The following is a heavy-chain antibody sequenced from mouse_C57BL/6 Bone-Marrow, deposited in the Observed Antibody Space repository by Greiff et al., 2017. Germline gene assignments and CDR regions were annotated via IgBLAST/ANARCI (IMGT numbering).Heavy chain of an antibody. V-gene: IGHV2-2*01. CDR1: GFSLTSYG. J-gene: IGHJ2*01. CDR2: IWSGGST. CDR3: ASSTYGNYGYYFDY. D-gene: IGHD2-1*01. Sequence: QVQLQQSGPGLVQPSQRLSITCTVSGFSLTSYGVHWVRQSPGKGLEWLGVIWSGGSTDYNAAFISRLSISKDNSKSQVFFKMNSLQADDTAIYYCASSTYGNYGYYFDYWGQGTTLTVSS.